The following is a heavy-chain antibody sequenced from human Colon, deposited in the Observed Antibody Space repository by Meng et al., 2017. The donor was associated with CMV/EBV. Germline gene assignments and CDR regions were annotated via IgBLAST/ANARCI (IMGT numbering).Heavy chain of an antibody. V-gene: IGHV3-30*02. D-gene: IGHD2-21*02. CDR3: AKSLDPVTPRDYFYSMDI. Sequence: GGSLRLSCVASGFSFNTYGMHWVRQAPGKGLEWVAFIRFDGSHILYGDSVKGRLTISRDNSKNTLFLEINSLRVEDTAVYYCAKSLDPVTPRDYFYSMDIWGPGTTVTVSS. J-gene: IGHJ6*02. CDR2: IRFDGSHI. CDR1: GFSFNTYG.